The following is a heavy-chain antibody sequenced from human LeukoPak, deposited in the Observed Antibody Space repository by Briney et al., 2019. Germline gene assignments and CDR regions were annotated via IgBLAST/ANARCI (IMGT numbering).Heavy chain of an antibody. CDR1: GHTFTNYY. CDR2: INPGVGST. CDR3: ARAYYYDSSGFYPGGDY. V-gene: IGHV1-46*01. Sequence: ASVKVSCKASGHTFTNYYMYWVRQAPGQGLEWMGIINPGVGSTNYAQKFQGRVTMTRDTSTSTVYMELTSLRSDDTAVYYCARAYYYDSSGFYPGGDYWGQGTLVTVSS. J-gene: IGHJ4*02. D-gene: IGHD3-22*01.